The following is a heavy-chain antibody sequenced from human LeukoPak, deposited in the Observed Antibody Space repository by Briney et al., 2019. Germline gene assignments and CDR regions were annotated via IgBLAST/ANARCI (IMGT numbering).Heavy chain of an antibody. D-gene: IGHD3-22*01. CDR1: GFTFDDYG. J-gene: IGHJ4*02. V-gene: IGHV3-20*04. Sequence: RPGGSLRLSCAASGFTFDDYGMSWVRQAPGKGLEWVSGINWNGGSTGYADSVKGRFTISRDNSKNTLYLQMNSLRAEDTAVYYCAKDQRTMIVVVLVYWGQGTLVTVSS. CDR2: INWNGGST. CDR3: AKDQRTMIVVVLVY.